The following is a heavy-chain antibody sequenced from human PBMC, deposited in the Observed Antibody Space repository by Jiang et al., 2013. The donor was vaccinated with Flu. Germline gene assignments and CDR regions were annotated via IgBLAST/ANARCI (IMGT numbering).Heavy chain of an antibody. V-gene: IGHV1-69*06. CDR3: ARVDVMTTVVTLAFDKWKTFDL. J-gene: IGHJ2*01. CDR2: IIPIFDKA. D-gene: IGHD4-23*01. Sequence: LEWMGGIIPIFDKANYAQKFQGRVTITADKSTNTAYMELSSLRSEDTAMYYCARVDVMTTVVTLAFDKWKTFDLWGRGTLVTVSS.